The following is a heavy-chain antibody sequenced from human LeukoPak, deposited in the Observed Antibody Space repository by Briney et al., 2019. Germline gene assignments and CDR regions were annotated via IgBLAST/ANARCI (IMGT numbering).Heavy chain of an antibody. J-gene: IGHJ6*02. D-gene: IGHD7-27*01. CDR3: ARDLGNWGFNDYYYYGMDV. CDR2: TWYDGSNK. V-gene: IGHV3-33*01. CDR1: RFTFSSYG. Sequence: GGSLRLSCAASRFTFSSYGMHWVRQAPGKGLEWVAVTWYDGSNKYYADSVKGRFTISRDNSKNTMYLQMNSLRAEDTAVYYCARDLGNWGFNDYYYYGMDVWGQGTTITVSS.